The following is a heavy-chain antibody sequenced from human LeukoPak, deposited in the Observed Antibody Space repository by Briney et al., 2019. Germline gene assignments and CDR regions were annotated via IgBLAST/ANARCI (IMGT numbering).Heavy chain of an antibody. D-gene: IGHD3-3*01. Sequence: GGSLRLSCAASGFTFSSYSMNWVRQAPGKGLEWVSSISSSSSYIYYADSVKGRFTISRDNAKNSLYLQMNSLRAEDTAVYYCARDLGDYGFWSGYFDYWGQGTLVTVSS. J-gene: IGHJ4*02. CDR3: ARDLGDYGFWSGYFDY. V-gene: IGHV3-21*01. CDR1: GFTFSSYS. CDR2: ISSSSSYI.